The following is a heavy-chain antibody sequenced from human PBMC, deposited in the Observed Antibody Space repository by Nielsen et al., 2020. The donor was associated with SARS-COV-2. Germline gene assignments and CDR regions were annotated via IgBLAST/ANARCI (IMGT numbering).Heavy chain of an antibody. J-gene: IGHJ5*02. Sequence: ASVKVSCKVSGYTLTELSMHWVRQAPGKGLEWMGGFDPEDGETIYAQKLQGRVTMTTDTSTSTAYMELRSLRSDDTAVYYCASSYGDSYNWFDPWGQGTLVTVSS. CDR3: ASSYGDSYNWFDP. V-gene: IGHV1-24*01. D-gene: IGHD4-17*01. CDR1: GYTLTELS. CDR2: FDPEDGET.